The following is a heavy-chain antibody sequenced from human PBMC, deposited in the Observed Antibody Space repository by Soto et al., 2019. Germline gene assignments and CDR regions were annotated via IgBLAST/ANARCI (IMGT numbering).Heavy chain of an antibody. CDR3: ARQGWVEYFQH. CDR2: IYYSGST. J-gene: IGHJ1*01. Sequence: QLQLQESGPGLVKPSETLSLTCTVSVGSISSSSYYWGWIRQPPGKGLEWIGSIYYSGSTYYNPSIKSRVNMSVDTSKNQCSLKLSSVTAADTAVYYCARQGWVEYFQHWGQGTLVTVSS. D-gene: IGHD1-26*01. CDR1: VGSISSSSYY. V-gene: IGHV4-39*01.